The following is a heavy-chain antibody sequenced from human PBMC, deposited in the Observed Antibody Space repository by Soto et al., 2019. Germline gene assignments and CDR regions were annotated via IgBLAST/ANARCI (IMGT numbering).Heavy chain of an antibody. D-gene: IGHD5-12*01. CDR3: ARGHSGYAYDY. CDR1: GFTVSSNY. CDR2: IYSGGST. Sequence: EVQLVETGGGLIQPGGSLRLSCAASGFTVSSNYVSWVRQAPGKGLEWVSVIYSGGSTYYADSVKGRFTISRDNSKNTLYLQMNSLRAEDTAVYYCARGHSGYAYDYWGQGTLVTVSS. V-gene: IGHV3-53*02. J-gene: IGHJ4*02.